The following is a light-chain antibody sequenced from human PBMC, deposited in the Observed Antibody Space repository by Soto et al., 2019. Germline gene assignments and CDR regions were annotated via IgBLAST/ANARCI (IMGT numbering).Light chain of an antibody. CDR2: KAS. V-gene: IGKV1-5*03. J-gene: IGKJ4*01. CDR3: QQYNSYPLT. Sequence: DIQMTKPPSTLSASLGDRVTITSRASQSISSWLAWYQQKPGKAPKLLIYKASSLESGVPSRFSGSGSGTEFTLTISSLQPDDFATYYCQQYNSYPLTFGGGTKVDIK. CDR1: QSISSW.